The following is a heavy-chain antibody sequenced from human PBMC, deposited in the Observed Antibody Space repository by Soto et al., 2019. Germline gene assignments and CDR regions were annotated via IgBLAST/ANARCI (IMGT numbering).Heavy chain of an antibody. V-gene: IGHV4-31*03. Sequence: SETLSLTCTVSGGSISSGGYYWSWIRQHPGKGLEWIGYIYYSGSTYYNPSLKSRVTISVDTSKNQFSLKLSSVTAADTAVYHCARPSIAAAGNYYYYYMDVWGKGTTVTAP. CDR1: GGSISSGGYY. CDR3: ARPSIAAAGNYYYYYMDV. D-gene: IGHD6-13*01. CDR2: IYYSGST. J-gene: IGHJ6*03.